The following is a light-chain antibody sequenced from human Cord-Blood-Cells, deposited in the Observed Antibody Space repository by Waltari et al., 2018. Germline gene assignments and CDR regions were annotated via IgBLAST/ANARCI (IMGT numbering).Light chain of an antibody. CDR3: QAWDSSTVV. J-gene: IGLJ2*01. V-gene: IGLV3-1*01. CDR1: NLGDKY. Sequence: SYELTQPPSVSVSPGQTASITCSGDNLGDKYACWYQQKPGQYPVLVIYQDSKRPSGIPVRFSGSNSGNTATLTISGTQAMDEADYSCQAWDSSTVVFGGGTKLTVL. CDR2: QDS.